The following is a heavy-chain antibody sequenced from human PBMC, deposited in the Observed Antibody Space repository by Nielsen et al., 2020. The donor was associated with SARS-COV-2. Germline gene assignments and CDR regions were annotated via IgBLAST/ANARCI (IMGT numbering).Heavy chain of an antibody. CDR2: ISSNGGST. CDR3: ARASSGWTNAYYGMDV. D-gene: IGHD6-19*01. V-gene: IGHV3-64*04. J-gene: IGHJ6*02. Sequence: GGSLRLSCSASGFTFSSYAMHWVRQAPGKGLEYVSAISSNGGSTYYADSVKGRFTISRDNAKNSLYLQMNSLRAEDTAVYYCARASSGWTNAYYGMDVWGQGTTVTVSS. CDR1: GFTFSSYA.